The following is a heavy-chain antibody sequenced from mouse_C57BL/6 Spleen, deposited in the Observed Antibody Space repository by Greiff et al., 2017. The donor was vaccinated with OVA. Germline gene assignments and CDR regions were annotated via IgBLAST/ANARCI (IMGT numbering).Heavy chain of an antibody. CDR1: GYSITSGYY. CDR2: ISYDGSN. J-gene: IGHJ3*01. D-gene: IGHD2-4*01. Sequence: EVKLQESGPGLVKPSQSLSLTCSVTGYSITSGYYWNWIRQFPGNKLEWMGYISYDGSNNYNPSLKNRISITRDTSKNQFFLKLNSVTTEDTATYYCARDERVYYDYDEGAWFAYWGQGTLVTVSA. V-gene: IGHV3-6*01. CDR3: ARDERVYYDYDEGAWFAY.